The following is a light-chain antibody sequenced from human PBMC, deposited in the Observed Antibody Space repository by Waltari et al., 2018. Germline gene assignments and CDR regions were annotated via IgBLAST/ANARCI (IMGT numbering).Light chain of an antibody. CDR1: NIGSNS. CDR3: QVWDSSIV. Sequence: SYVLTQPPSVSVAPGETARITCGGKNIGSNSVHWYRQKPGQAPVLVVYDDIHRPSGIPERFTGSNSGNTATLTISRVEAGDEADYYCQVWDSSIVFGTGTTVTVL. V-gene: IGLV3-21*02. J-gene: IGLJ1*01. CDR2: DDI.